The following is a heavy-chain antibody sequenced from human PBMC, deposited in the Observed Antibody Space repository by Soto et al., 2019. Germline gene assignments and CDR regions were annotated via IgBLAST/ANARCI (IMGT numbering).Heavy chain of an antibody. Sequence: ASVKVSCKASGGTFSSYAISWVRQAPGQGLEWMGGIIPIFGTANYAQKFQGRVTITADESTSTAYMEPSSLRSEDTAVYYCARSRGYCSSTSCPDYYYYYGMDVWGQGTTVTVSS. CDR1: GGTFSSYA. CDR3: ARSRGYCSSTSCPDYYYYYGMDV. CDR2: IIPIFGTA. J-gene: IGHJ6*02. D-gene: IGHD2-2*01. V-gene: IGHV1-69*13.